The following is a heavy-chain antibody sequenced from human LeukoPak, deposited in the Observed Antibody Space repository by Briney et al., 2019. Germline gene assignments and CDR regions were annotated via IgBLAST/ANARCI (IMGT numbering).Heavy chain of an antibody. CDR1: GGTFSSYA. Sequence: SVKVSCKASGGTFSSYAISWVRQAPGQGLEWMGGISPIFGTTNYAQKFQGRVTITADESTSTAYMELSSLRSEDTALYYCARNGYCSGGSCDRFDPWGQGTLVTVSS. V-gene: IGHV1-69*13. CDR2: ISPIFGTT. CDR3: ARNGYCSGGSCDRFDP. J-gene: IGHJ5*02. D-gene: IGHD2-15*01.